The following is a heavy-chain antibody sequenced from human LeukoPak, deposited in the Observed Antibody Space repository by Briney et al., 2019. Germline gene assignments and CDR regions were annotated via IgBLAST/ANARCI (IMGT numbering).Heavy chain of an antibody. V-gene: IGHV3-9*01. CDR3: AKGVSGYQGGWFDP. J-gene: IGHJ5*02. D-gene: IGHD3-22*01. CDR1: GFTFDDYA. Sequence: GRSLRLSCAASGFTFDDYAMHWVRQAPGKGLEWVSGISWNSGSIGYADSVKGRFTISRDNAKNSLYLQTNSLRAEDTALYYCAKGVSGYQGGWFDPWGQGTLVTVSS. CDR2: ISWNSGSI.